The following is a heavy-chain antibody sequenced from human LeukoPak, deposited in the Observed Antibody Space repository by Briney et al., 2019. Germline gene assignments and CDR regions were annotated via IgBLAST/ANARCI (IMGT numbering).Heavy chain of an antibody. V-gene: IGHV3-73*01. Sequence: PGGSLKLSCAASGFTFSGSAMHWVRQASGKGLEWVGCIISKANSYATAYAASVKGRFTISRDDSKNTAYLQMNSLKPEDPAVYYCTRHSDRERVVIISDYWGQGTRVTVSS. J-gene: IGHJ4*02. CDR2: IISKANSYAT. CDR3: TRHSDRERVVIISDY. CDR1: GFTFSGSA. D-gene: IGHD3-10*01.